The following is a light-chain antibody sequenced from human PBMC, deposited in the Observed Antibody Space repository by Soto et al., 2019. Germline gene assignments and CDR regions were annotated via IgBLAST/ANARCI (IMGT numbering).Light chain of an antibody. Sequence: DIQMTQSPSSLSAFVGDRVTISCRASPGISNSVAWYQQKPGKVPKVLIYDASTLQSGVPSRFSGSGSWTDFTLTISSLQPEAGAIYYCQKYNSGLETFGPGTKVDIK. V-gene: IGKV1-27*01. J-gene: IGKJ3*01. CDR3: QKYNSGLET. CDR2: DAS. CDR1: PGISNS.